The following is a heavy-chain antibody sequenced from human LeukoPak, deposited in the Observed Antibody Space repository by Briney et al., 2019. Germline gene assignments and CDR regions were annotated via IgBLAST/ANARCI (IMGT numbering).Heavy chain of an antibody. J-gene: IGHJ4*02. D-gene: IGHD7-27*01. CDR2: VYRSGTT. CDR1: GYSISSGYH. Sequence: KPSETLSLTCAVSGYSISSGYHWGCIRQPPGKGLEGIGSVYRSGTTYYDPSFKSRVTISVDTSKDQISLKVRSVTAADTAMYYCARENWVFDYWGQGILVTVSS. V-gene: IGHV4-38-2*02. CDR3: ARENWVFDY.